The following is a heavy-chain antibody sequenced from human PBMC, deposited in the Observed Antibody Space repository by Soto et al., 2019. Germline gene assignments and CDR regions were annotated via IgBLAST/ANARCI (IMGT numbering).Heavy chain of an antibody. D-gene: IGHD6-19*01. J-gene: IGHJ6*02. Sequence: GCQRLFSEECGLTFSSCGIPRVRPAQGKGLEWVAVIWYDGSNKYYADSVKGRFTTSRDNSKNTLYLQMNSLRAEDTAVYYCARAEQWLPYVMDGWVQGTTVIVS. V-gene: IGHV3-33*01. CDR1: GLTFSSCG. CDR3: ARAEQWLPYVMDG. CDR2: IWYDGSNK.